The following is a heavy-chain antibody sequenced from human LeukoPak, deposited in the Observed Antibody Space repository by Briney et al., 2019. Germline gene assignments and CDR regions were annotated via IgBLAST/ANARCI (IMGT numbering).Heavy chain of an antibody. J-gene: IGHJ4*02. CDR3: ARVALGYCSGGSCYPDTYFDY. D-gene: IGHD2-15*01. Sequence: GGSLRLSCAASGFTLSDYYMSWVRQAPGKGLVWVSRINTDGSSTSYADSVKGRFTISRDNAKNTLYLQMNSLRAEDTAVYYCARVALGYCSGGSCYPDTYFDYWGQGTLVTVSS. V-gene: IGHV3-74*01. CDR1: GFTLSDYY. CDR2: INTDGSST.